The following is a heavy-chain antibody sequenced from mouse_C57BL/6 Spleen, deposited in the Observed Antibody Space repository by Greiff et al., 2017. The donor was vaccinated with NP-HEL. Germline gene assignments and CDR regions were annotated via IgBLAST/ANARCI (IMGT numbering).Heavy chain of an antibody. CDR1: GFTFSSYA. CDR3: ARGDYDEGFAY. Sequence: EVQLVESGGGLVKPGGSLKLSCAASGFTFSSYAMSWVRQTPEKRLEWVATISDGGSYTYYPDNVKGRFTISRDNAKNNLYLQMSHLKSEDTAMYYCARGDYDEGFAYWGQGTLVTVSA. CDR2: ISDGGSYT. D-gene: IGHD2-4*01. J-gene: IGHJ3*01. V-gene: IGHV5-4*01.